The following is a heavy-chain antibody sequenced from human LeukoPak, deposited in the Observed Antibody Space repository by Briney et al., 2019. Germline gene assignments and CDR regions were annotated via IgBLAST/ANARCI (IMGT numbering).Heavy chain of an antibody. D-gene: IGHD3-3*01. CDR2: MSYSGIT. J-gene: IGHJ4*02. CDR1: GGSISPYY. CDR3: ARLRVHAFWSGRFDY. Sequence: ASETLSLTCTVSGGSISPYYWSWIRQPPGKGLEWIGYMSYSGITNYNPSLNSRVTISLDTSNNQFSLKLSSVTAADTAVYYCARLRVHAFWSGRFDYWGQGTLVTVSS. V-gene: IGHV4-59*01.